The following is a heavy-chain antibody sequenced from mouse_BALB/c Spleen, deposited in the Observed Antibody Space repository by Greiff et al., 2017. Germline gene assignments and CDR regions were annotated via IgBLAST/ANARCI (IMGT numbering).Heavy chain of an antibody. Sequence: EVKLMESGGGLVKPGGSLKLSCAASGFTFSSYAMSWVRQTPEKRLEWVATISSGGSYTYYPDSVKGRFTISRDNAKNTLYLQMSSLRSEDTAMYYCARHNYYGSSNWYFDVWGAGTTVTVSS. CDR1: GFTFSSYA. V-gene: IGHV5-9-3*01. CDR3: ARHNYYGSSNWYFDV. D-gene: IGHD1-1*01. J-gene: IGHJ1*01. CDR2: ISSGGSYT.